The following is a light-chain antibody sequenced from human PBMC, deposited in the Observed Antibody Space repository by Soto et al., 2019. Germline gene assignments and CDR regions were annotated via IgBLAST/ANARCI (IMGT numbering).Light chain of an antibody. CDR1: QSVSGSY. CDR3: QQYRSSSLT. CDR2: GAS. Sequence: EIVLTQSPGGVSLSPGERATLSCRASQSVSGSYLAWYQQKPGQAPRLLIYGASTRATGIPDRFSGSGSGTDFTLTISRLEPEDVAVYYCQQYRSSSLTFAGGTKLEI. V-gene: IGKV3-20*01. J-gene: IGKJ4*01.